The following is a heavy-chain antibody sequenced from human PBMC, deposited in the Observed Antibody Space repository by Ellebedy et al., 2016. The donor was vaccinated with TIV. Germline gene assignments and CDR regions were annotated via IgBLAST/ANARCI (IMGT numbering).Heavy chain of an antibody. CDR2: IYYSGST. D-gene: IGHD3-10*01. J-gene: IGHJ6*02. V-gene: IGHV4-61*01. CDR1: GGSVSSGSYY. Sequence: SETLSLXXTVSGGSVSSGSYYWSWIRQPPGKGLERIGYIYYSGSTNYNPSLKSRVTISVDTSKNQFSLKLSSVTAADTAVYYCARDPFPLGITMVRGYGMDVWGQGTTVTVSS. CDR3: ARDPFPLGITMVRGYGMDV.